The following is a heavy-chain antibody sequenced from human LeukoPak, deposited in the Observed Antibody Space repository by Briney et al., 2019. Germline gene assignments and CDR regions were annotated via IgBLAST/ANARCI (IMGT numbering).Heavy chain of an antibody. V-gene: IGHV4-61*01. Sequence: SETLSLTCTVSGDSISSSSYYWSWIRQPPGKGLEWIGYIYYSGSTNYKPSLKSRVTISVDTYKNQFSLKLSSVTAADTAVYYCARGGYYGSGNDFRFDPWGQGTLVTVSS. J-gene: IGHJ5*02. CDR2: IYYSGST. CDR3: ARGGYYGSGNDFRFDP. CDR1: GDSISSSSYY. D-gene: IGHD3-10*01.